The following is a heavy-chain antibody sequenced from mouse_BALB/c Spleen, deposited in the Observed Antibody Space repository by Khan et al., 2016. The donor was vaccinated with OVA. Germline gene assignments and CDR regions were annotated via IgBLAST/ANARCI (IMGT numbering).Heavy chain of an antibody. CDR2: INPGTDNT. J-gene: IGHJ2*01. Sequence: QVQLQQSGAELVRPGTSVKLSCKTSGYTFTSYWMHWVKQRSGQGLEWIARINPGTDNTYYNEKFKDKVTLTADKSSSTAYLQLSSLKSEDSAVFFCEREEALFSFDYWGQGTTLTVSS. D-gene: IGHD3-2*02. V-gene: IGHV1-76*01. CDR1: GYTFTSYW. CDR3: EREEALFSFDY.